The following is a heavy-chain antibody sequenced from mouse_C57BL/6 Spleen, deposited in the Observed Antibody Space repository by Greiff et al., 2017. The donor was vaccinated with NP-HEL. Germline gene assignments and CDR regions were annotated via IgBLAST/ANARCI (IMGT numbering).Heavy chain of an antibody. J-gene: IGHJ1*03. V-gene: IGHV1-15*01. CDR1: GYTFTDYE. CDR2: IDPETGGT. Sequence: QVQLQQSGAELVRPGASVTLSCKASGYTFTDYEMHWVKQTPVHGLEWIGAIDPETGGTAYNQKFKGKAILTADKSSSTAYMELRSLTSEDSAVYYCTHYGSSGYFDVWGTGTTVTVSS. CDR3: THYGSSGYFDV. D-gene: IGHD1-1*01.